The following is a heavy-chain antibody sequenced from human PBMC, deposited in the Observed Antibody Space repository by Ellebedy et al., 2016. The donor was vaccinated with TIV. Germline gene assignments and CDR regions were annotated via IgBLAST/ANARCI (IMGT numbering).Heavy chain of an antibody. CDR3: ARDGTGVYGSGSQNWFDP. CDR2: IFPVFGTP. D-gene: IGHD3-10*01. J-gene: IGHJ5*02. V-gene: IGHV1-69*13. Sequence: ASVKVSXKASGGTFTSYPISWVRQAPGQGLEWMGGIFPVFGTPNYAQKFQGRLTITADASTGTVYMELSSLRAEDTAVYYCARDGTGVYGSGSQNWFDPWGQGTLVTVSS. CDR1: GGTFTSYP.